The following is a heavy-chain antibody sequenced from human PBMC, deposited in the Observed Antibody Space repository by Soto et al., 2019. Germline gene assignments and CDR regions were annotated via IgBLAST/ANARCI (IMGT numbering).Heavy chain of an antibody. CDR2: IYYSGST. CDR3: ARGSDGGNPLDY. V-gene: IGHV4-31*03. J-gene: IGHJ4*02. Sequence: QVQLQESGPGLVKPSQTLSLTCTVSGGSISSGGYYCSWIRQHPGQGLQWIGYIYYSGSTYYNPSLKSRVTISVDTSKNQFSLKLSSVTAADTAVYYCARGSDGGNPLDYWGQGTLVTVSS. D-gene: IGHD2-15*01. CDR1: GGSISSGGYY.